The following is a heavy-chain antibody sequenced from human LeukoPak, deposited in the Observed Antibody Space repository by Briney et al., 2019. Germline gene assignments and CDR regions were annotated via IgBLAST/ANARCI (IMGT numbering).Heavy chain of an antibody. CDR3: ASVEATDYYYYGMDV. V-gene: IGHV3-30-3*01. J-gene: IGHJ6*02. CDR1: GFTFSSHA. Sequence: GGSLRLSCAASGFTFSSHAMHWVRQAPGKGLEWVAVISYDGSNKYYADSVKGRFTISRDNSKNTLYLQMNSLRAEDTAVYYCASVEATDYYYYGMDVWGQGTTVTVSS. CDR2: ISYDGSNK.